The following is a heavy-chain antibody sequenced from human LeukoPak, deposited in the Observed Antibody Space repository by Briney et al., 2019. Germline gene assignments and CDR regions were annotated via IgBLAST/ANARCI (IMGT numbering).Heavy chain of an antibody. CDR2: IYTSGST. Sequence: SETLSLTCTVSGGSISSYYWSWIRQPPGKGLEWIGYIYTSGSTNYNPSLKSRVTISVDTSKNQFSLKLSSVTAADTAVYYCAYRGIDLVYNSGYWGQGTLVTVSS. J-gene: IGHJ4*02. CDR1: GGSISSYY. V-gene: IGHV4-4*09. CDR3: AYRGIDLVYNSGY. D-gene: IGHD3-10*01.